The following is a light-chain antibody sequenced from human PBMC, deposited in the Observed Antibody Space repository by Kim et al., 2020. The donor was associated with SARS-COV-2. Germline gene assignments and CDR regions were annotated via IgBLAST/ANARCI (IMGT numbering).Light chain of an antibody. J-gene: IGKJ4*01. V-gene: IGKV3-11*01. CDR3: QQRKNWPLLS. CDR2: FAS. Sequence: EIVLTQSPATLSLSPGERATLSCRASQTIGSNLAWYQQKPGQAPRLLISFASNRATGIPARFSGSGSGTDFTLTIGSLEPEDFAVYYCQQRKNWPLLSFGGGTTVEIK. CDR1: QTIGSN.